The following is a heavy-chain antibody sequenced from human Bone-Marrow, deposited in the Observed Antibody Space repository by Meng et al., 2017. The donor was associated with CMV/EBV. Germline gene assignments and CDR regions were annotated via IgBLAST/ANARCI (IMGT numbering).Heavy chain of an antibody. CDR2: IYYSENT. D-gene: IGHD2-15*01. Sequence: GSLRLSCTVSGGSINSYYWSWIRQPPGKGLEWIGYIYYSENTNYNPSLKSRVTISVDTSKNQFSLKLSSVTAADTAVYYCARDSRLCSGGSCYRKEFDYWGQGTLVTVSS. J-gene: IGHJ4*01. V-gene: IGHV4-59*01. CDR3: ARDSRLCSGGSCYRKEFDY. CDR1: GGSINSYY.